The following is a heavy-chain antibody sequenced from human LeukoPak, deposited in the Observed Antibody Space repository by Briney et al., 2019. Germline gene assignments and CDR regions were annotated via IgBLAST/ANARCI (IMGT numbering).Heavy chain of an antibody. CDR2: INHSGST. D-gene: IGHD2-2*01. J-gene: IGHJ5*02. V-gene: IGHV4-34*01. CDR3: ARGGGWRPLRYCSSTSCRTINWFDP. CDR1: GGSFSVYY. Sequence: SETLSLTCAVYGGSFSVYYWSWIRQPPGKGREWIGEINHSGSTNSNPSLKSRVTISVDTSKNQLSLKPSSVTAADTAVYYCARGGGWRPLRYCSSTSCRTINWFDPWGQGTLVTVSS.